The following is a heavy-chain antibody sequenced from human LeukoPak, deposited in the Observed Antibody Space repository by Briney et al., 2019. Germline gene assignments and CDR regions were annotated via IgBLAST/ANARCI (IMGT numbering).Heavy chain of an antibody. V-gene: IGHV1-3*01. CDR3: ARDRGNYLLPY. D-gene: IGHD1-26*01. CDR1: GYTFAGYA. CDR2: ISAGNGNT. Sequence: ASVKVSCKASGYTFAGYAIFWVRQAPGQRLEWMGWISAGNGNTRYSQKFHDRLTISRDTPASTVYMELSSLRSEVTAIYYCARDRGNYLLPYWGQGTLVTVSS. J-gene: IGHJ4*02.